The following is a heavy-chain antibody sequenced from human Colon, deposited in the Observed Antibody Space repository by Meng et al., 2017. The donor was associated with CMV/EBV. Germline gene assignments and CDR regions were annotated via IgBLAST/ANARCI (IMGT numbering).Heavy chain of an antibody. CDR3: AREPGTYGYFDF. J-gene: IGHJ4*02. D-gene: IGHD3-10*01. CDR2: ISTTVSYV. CDR1: CFTFRSYC. Sequence: VQVVEAGGGLVKPGGSLRLSFEASCFTFRSYCMNWVRQSPGKGLEWVSSISTTVSYVYYADSVKGRFTISRDNAKNSLYLQMDSLRAEDTAVYYCAREPGTYGYFDFWGQGTLVTASS. V-gene: IGHV3-21*01.